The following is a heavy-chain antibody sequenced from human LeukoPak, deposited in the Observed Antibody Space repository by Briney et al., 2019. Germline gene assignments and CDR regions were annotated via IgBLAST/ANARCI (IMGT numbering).Heavy chain of an antibody. CDR2: IKQDGSEK. D-gene: IGHD3-22*01. Sequence: GGSLRLSCAASGFTFSSYWMSWVRQAPGKGLEWVANIKQDGSEKYYVDSVKGRFTISRDNAKNSLYLQMNSLRAEDTAVYYCARDLAGIEYYYDSSGYYWGQGTLVTVSS. V-gene: IGHV3-7*05. CDR3: ARDLAGIEYYYDSSGYY. CDR1: GFTFSSYW. J-gene: IGHJ4*02.